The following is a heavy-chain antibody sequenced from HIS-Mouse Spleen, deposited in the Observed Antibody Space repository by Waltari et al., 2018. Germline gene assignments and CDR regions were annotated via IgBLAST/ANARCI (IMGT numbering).Heavy chain of an antibody. CDR3: ARALGYYFDY. CDR2: INPNSGGT. D-gene: IGHD7-27*01. J-gene: IGHJ4*02. Sequence: QVQLVQSGAEVKKPGAAVRVSCRTSGNTFTAYYINCVRQAPGQGLEWMGWINPNSGGTNYAQKFQGRVTMTRDTSISTAYMELSRLRSDDTAVYYCARALGYYFDYWGQGTLVTVSS. V-gene: IGHV1-2*02. CDR1: GNTFTAYY.